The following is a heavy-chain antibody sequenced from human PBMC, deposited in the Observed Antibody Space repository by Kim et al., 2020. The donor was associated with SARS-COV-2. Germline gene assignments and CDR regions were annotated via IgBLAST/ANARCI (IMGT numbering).Heavy chain of an antibody. CDR2: IYDIGTT. V-gene: IGHV4-31*11. J-gene: IGHJ4*02. CDR1: GGSVSSGGYF. Sequence: SETLSLTCAVSGGSVSSGGYFWTWIRQRPGKGLEWIGYIYDIGTTYYNPSLKSRLSVSMDTSKNEFSLTLTSVTAADTALYYCARGSQFLQWFFDYWGRGTLVTVSS. CDR3: ARGSQFLQWFFDY. D-gene: IGHD3-3*01.